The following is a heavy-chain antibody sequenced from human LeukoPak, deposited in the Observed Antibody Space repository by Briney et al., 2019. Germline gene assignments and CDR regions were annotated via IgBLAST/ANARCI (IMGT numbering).Heavy chain of an antibody. V-gene: IGHV4-31*03. J-gene: IGHJ4*02. Sequence: SQTLSLTCTVSGGSISSGGYCCSWIRQQPGKGLEWIGYIYDTGSTYYNPSLTSRVTISVDTYKNHFALKLTSVTAANAAVYYCARVSSGDDLIFDYWGQGTLVTVSS. D-gene: IGHD7-27*01. CDR2: IYDTGST. CDR1: GGSISSGGYC. CDR3: ARVSSGDDLIFDY.